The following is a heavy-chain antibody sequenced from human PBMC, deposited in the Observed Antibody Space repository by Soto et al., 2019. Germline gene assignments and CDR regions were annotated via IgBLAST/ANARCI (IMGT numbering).Heavy chain of an antibody. CDR2: INPNSGST. V-gene: IGHV1-2*04. Sequence: ASVKVSCKAPGYTFTSYGISWVRQAPGQGLEWMGWINPNSGSTNYAQKFQGWVTMTRDTSISTAYMELSRLRSDDTAVYYCAVDSSVQYYFDYWGQGTLVTVSS. D-gene: IGHD3-22*01. CDR3: AVDSSVQYYFDY. CDR1: GYTFTSYG. J-gene: IGHJ4*02.